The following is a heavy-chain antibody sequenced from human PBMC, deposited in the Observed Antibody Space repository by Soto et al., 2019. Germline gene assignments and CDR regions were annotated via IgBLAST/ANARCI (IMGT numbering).Heavy chain of an antibody. CDR3: ARDASYYSLWSGYYPSRNGMDV. CDR2: IWYDGSKK. D-gene: IGHD3-3*01. V-gene: IGHV3-33*01. Sequence: QVQVVESGGGVVQPGRSLRLSCAASGFTFSSFGMHWVRQAPGKGLEWVSLIWYDGSKKSYGDSVKGRFTISRDNSRNTVYLQMNSLRADDTAVYYCARDASYYSLWSGYYPSRNGMDVWGQCTTVTVSS. J-gene: IGHJ6*02. CDR1: GFTFSSFG.